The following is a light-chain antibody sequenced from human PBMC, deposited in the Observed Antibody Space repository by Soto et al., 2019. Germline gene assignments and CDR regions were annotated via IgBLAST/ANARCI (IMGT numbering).Light chain of an antibody. CDR1: SSDVGTYNY. V-gene: IGLV2-14*01. Sequence: QFVLTQPASVSGSPGQSITISCTGTSSDVGTYNYVSWYQHHPGKAPKLIIYEVSNRPSGVSNRFSGSKSGSTASLTISGLQAEDEADYHCTSYTRDTALVFGTGTKVTV. J-gene: IGLJ1*01. CDR2: EVS. CDR3: TSYTRDTALV.